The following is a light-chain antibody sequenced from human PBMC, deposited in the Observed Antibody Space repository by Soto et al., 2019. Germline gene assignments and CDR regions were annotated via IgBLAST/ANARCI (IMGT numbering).Light chain of an antibody. Sequence: QSALTQPASVSGSPGKSITISCTGTSSDVGGYNYVSWYQQHPGKAPKLMIYEVSNRPSGVSNRFSGSKSGNTASLTISGLQAEDEADYYCSSYTTSSTLVFGGGTKVTVL. CDR3: SSYTTSSTLV. J-gene: IGLJ2*01. CDR2: EVS. V-gene: IGLV2-14*01. CDR1: SSDVGGYNY.